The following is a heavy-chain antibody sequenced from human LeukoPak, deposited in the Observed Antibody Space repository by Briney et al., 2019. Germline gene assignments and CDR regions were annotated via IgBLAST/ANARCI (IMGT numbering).Heavy chain of an antibody. Sequence: ASVKVSCKASGYTFTSYYMHWVRQAPGQGLEWMGGIIPIFCTANYAQKFQGRVTITADKSTSTAYMELSSLRSEDTAVYYCARDSSSGYDYWGQGTLVTVSS. CDR3: ARDSSSGYDY. J-gene: IGHJ4*02. CDR1: GYTFTSYY. CDR2: IIPIFCTA. D-gene: IGHD6-6*01. V-gene: IGHV1-69*06.